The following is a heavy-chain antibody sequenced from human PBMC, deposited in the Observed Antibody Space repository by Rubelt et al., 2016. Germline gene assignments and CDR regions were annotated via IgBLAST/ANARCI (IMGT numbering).Heavy chain of an antibody. D-gene: IGHD2-21*01. CDR1: GFTFRSYW. Sequence: EVQLVESGGGLVQPGGSLRLSCAASGFTFRSYWMYWVRQAPGQGRVRVSRLNFDGSSPTYADSVKGRFTISRDNTKNTRYLQMNSLRADDTAVYYRVRGLDSWGQGTLVTVSS. CDR2: LNFDGSSP. J-gene: IGHJ4*02. CDR3: VRGLDS. V-gene: IGHV3-74*01.